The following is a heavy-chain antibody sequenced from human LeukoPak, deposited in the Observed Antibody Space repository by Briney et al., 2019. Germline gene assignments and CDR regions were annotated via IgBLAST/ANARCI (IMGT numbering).Heavy chain of an antibody. CDR1: GFTFSTYS. CDR2: ISSSNGYI. CDR3: AKEVGALSGPAAFDI. Sequence: PGGSLRLSCAASGFTFSTYSMNWVRQAPGKGLEWVSSISSSNGYIYYADSVKGRFTISRDNAKNSLYLQMNSLRAEDTAVYYCAKEVGALSGPAAFDIWGQGTTVTVSS. V-gene: IGHV3-21*01. D-gene: IGHD3-16*01. J-gene: IGHJ3*02.